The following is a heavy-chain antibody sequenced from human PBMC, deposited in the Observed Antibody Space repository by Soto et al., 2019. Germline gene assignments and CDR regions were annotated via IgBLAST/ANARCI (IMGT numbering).Heavy chain of an antibody. J-gene: IGHJ4*02. D-gene: IGHD3-22*01. Sequence: SGPTLVNPTETLTLTCTVSGFSLSNARMGVSWIRQPPGKALEWLAHIFSNDEKSYSTSLKSRLTISKDTSKSQVVLTMTNMDPVDTATYYCARSRYYYDSSGYSYYFDYWGQGTLVTVSS. CDR3: ARSRYYYDSSGYSYYFDY. CDR2: IFSNDEK. CDR1: GFSLSNARMG. V-gene: IGHV2-26*01.